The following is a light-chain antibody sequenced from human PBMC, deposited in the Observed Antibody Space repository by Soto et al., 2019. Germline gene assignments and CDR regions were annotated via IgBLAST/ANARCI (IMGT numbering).Light chain of an antibody. CDR1: QSIRSW. Sequence: DIQMTQSPSTLSASIGDRVTITCRASQSIRSWLAWYQQKPGKAPKLLIYDASTLESGVPSKFSGSGSGTEFTLTISSLQPDDFATYYCQQYNSYSPYTFGQGTKVEIK. V-gene: IGKV1-5*01. CDR2: DAS. CDR3: QQYNSYSPYT. J-gene: IGKJ2*01.